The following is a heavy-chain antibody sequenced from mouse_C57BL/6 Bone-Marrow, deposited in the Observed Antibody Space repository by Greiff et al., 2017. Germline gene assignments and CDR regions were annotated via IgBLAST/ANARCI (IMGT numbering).Heavy chain of an antibody. D-gene: IGHD1-1*01. Sequence: QVQLQQSGAELVRPGASVTLSCKASGYTFTDYEMHWVKQTPVHGLEWIGAIDPETGGTAYNQKFKGKAILTADKSSSTAYMGLRSLTSEDSAVXYCTRYYYGPNWYFDVWGTGTTVTVSS. CDR1: GYTFTDYE. V-gene: IGHV1-15*01. CDR2: IDPETGGT. CDR3: TRYYYGPNWYFDV. J-gene: IGHJ1*03.